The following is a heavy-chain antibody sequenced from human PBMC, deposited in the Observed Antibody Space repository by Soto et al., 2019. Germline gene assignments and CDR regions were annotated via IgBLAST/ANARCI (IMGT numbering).Heavy chain of an antibody. CDR1: GFAFSSYG. J-gene: IGHJ4*02. D-gene: IGHD5-18*01. CDR3: VSDRGYGHASVPYS. V-gene: IGHV3-30*03. CDR2: ISYDGSLQ. Sequence: QAQLVESGGGVVQPGRSLRLSCAASGFAFSSYGMHWVRQAPGTGLEWGAVISYDGSLQYYADSVKGRFTISRDNCKNMVLLQMSSLRAEDTAVYYCVSDRGYGHASVPYSWGQGTLVSVSS.